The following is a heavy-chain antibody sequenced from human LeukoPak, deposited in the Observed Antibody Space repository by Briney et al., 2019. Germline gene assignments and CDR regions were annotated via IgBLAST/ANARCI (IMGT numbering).Heavy chain of an antibody. CDR3: ARYSNYGMYYYYYMDV. Sequence: GGSLRLSCAASGFTFSDYYMSWIRQAPGKGLEWVSYISSSGSTIYYADSVKGRFTISRDNAMNSLYLQMNSLRAEDTAVYYCARYSNYGMYYYYYMDVWAKDHGHRLL. D-gene: IGHD4-11*01. CDR2: ISSSGSTI. V-gene: IGHV3-11*01. CDR1: GFTFSDYY. J-gene: IGHJ6*03.